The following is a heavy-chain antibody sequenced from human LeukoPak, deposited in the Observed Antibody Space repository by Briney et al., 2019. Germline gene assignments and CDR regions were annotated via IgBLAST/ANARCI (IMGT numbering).Heavy chain of an antibody. J-gene: IGHJ3*02. CDR1: GYTFTGYY. CDR2: INPNSGGT. D-gene: IGHD4-17*01. Sequence: ASVKVSCKASGYTFTGYYMHWVRQAPGQGLEWMGWINPNSGGTNYAQKFQGRVTMTRDTSISTAYMELSRLRSDDTAVYYCARPKFPLKDYGDYFAFDIWGQGTMVTVSS. V-gene: IGHV1-2*02. CDR3: ARPKFPLKDYGDYFAFDI.